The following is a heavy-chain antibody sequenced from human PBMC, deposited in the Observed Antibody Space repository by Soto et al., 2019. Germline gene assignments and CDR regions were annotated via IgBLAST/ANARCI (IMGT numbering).Heavy chain of an antibody. J-gene: IGHJ6*02. Sequence: SETLSLTCTVSGGSISSHYWSWVRQAPGKGLEWIGHIYYMGSTSYNPSLGSRSTISVDTSNNQFSLKLNSVTTADTAVYYCARDGREASGMDVWGQGPKVTVSS. V-gene: IGHV4-59*11. CDR3: ARDGREASGMDV. CDR1: GGSISSHY. CDR2: IYYMGST. D-gene: IGHD1-26*01.